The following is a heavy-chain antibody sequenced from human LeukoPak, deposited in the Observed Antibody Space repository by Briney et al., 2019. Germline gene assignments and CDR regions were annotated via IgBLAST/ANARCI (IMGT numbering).Heavy chain of an antibody. CDR3: ARGIDFWSGYSSLGEEN. CDR1: GFTFSSYA. Sequence: PGGSLRLSCAASGFTFSSYAMSWVRQAPGKGLEWVSSISSSSSYIYYADSVKGRFTISRDNAKNSLYLQMNSLRAEDTAVYYCARGIDFWSGYSSLGEENWGQGTLVTVSS. D-gene: IGHD3-3*01. J-gene: IGHJ4*02. CDR2: ISSSSSYI. V-gene: IGHV3-21*01.